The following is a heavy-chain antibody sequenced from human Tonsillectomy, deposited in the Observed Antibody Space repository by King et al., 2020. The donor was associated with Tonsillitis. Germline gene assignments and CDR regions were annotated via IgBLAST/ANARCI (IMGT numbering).Heavy chain of an antibody. Sequence: VQLVESGGGLVKPGGSLRLSCAASGFTFNSYSMNWVRQAPGKGLEWVSSISSSSDYIYYTDSVKGRFTISRDNAKNSLYLQMNSLRAEDTAVYYCARGLSYSVYYMWWVFDHWGQGTLVTVSS. J-gene: IGHJ4*02. V-gene: IGHV3-21*01. CDR2: ISSSSDYI. CDR1: GFTFNSYS. D-gene: IGHD3-22*01. CDR3: ARGLSYSVYYMWWVFDH.